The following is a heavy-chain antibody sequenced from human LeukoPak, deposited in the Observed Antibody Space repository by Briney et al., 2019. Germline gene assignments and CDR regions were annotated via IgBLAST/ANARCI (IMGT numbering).Heavy chain of an antibody. J-gene: IGHJ5*02. Sequence: ASVKVSCKASGYPFTDYYIHWVRQAPGHGLEWIGWMSPNSGDTLSPQKFQGRVTMTRDTAISTAYMELSSLRSDDTAVYYCARGQVLVGENWFDPWGQGTLVTVSS. CDR3: ARGQVLVGENWFDP. D-gene: IGHD3-10*01. V-gene: IGHV1-2*02. CDR1: GYPFTDYY. CDR2: MSPNSGDT.